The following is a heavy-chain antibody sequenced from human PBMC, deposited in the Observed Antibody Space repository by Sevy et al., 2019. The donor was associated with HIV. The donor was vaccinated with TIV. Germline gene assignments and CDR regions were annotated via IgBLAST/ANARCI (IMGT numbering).Heavy chain of an antibody. J-gene: IGHJ6*02. CDR3: ARPTIAARSDYYYYGMDV. D-gene: IGHD6-6*01. V-gene: IGHV3-33*01. CDR2: IWYDGSNK. Sequence: GGSLRLSCAASGFTFSSYGMHWVRQAPGKGLEWVAVIWYDGSNKYYADSVKGRFTISIDNSKNTLYLQMNSLRAEDTAVYYCARPTIAARSDYYYYGMDVWGQGTTVTVSS. CDR1: GFTFSSYG.